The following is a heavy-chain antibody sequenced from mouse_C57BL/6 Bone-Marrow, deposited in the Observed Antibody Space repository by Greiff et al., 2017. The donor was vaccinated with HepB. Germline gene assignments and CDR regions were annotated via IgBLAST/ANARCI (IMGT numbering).Heavy chain of an antibody. V-gene: IGHV1-15*01. D-gene: IGHD1-1*01. Sequence: QVQLKESGAELVRPGASVTLSCKASGYTFTDYEMHWVKQTPVHGLEWIGAIDPETGGTAYNQKFKGKAILTADKSSSTAYMELRSLTSEDSAVYYCTRSGATVVAHYYAMDYCGQGTSVTVSS. CDR2: IDPETGGT. CDR1: GYTFTDYE. J-gene: IGHJ4*01. CDR3: TRSGATVVAHYYAMDY.